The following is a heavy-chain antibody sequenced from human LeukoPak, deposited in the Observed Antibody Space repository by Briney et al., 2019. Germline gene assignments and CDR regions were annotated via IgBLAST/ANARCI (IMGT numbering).Heavy chain of an antibody. CDR1: GGTFSSYA. CDR2: IIPIFGTA. J-gene: IGHJ6*03. D-gene: IGHD3-9*01. Sequence: ASVKVSCKASGGTFSSYAISWVRQAPGQGREWVGGIIPIFGTANYAQKFQGRVTITADESTSTTYMELSSLRSEDTAVYYCARSRDDILTGYVYYYYMDVWGKGTTVTVSS. V-gene: IGHV1-69*13. CDR3: ARSRDDILTGYVYYYYMDV.